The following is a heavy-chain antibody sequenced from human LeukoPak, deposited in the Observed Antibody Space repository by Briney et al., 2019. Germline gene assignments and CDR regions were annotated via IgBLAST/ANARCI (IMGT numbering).Heavy chain of an antibody. V-gene: IGHV3-7*03. CDR3: ARDRALYFPDFTFDY. CDR2: IKQGESEK. J-gene: IGHJ4*02. D-gene: IGHD2-2*02. CDR1: GFPFSSYW. Sequence: PGGSLSLSCAASGFPFSSYWMTWVRQAPGRGLEWVSHIKQGESEKYYAESVEGRFTIARDNGQNLLYLQMSSLRAEDTAVYYCARDRALYFPDFTFDYWGQGTLVTVSS.